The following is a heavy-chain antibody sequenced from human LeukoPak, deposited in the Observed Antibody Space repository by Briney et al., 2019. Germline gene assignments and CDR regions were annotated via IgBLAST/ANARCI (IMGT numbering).Heavy chain of an antibody. D-gene: IGHD1-1*01. J-gene: IGHJ3*02. CDR3: AKDSNGAFDI. CDR1: GFTFDDYA. V-gene: IGHV3-43*02. Sequence: GGSLRLSCAASGFTFDDYAMHWVRQAPGKGLEWVSLISGDGGSTYYADSVKGRFTISRDNSKNSLYLQMNSLRTEDTASYYCAKDSNGAFDIWGQGTMVTVSS. CDR2: ISGDGGST.